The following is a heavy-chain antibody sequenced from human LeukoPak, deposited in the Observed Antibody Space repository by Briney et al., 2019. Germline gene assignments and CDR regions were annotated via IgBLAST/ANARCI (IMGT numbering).Heavy chain of an antibody. Sequence: PGGSLRLSCTASGFTFSSYDMTWVRQAPGKGLEWVSSISGSYGSTYYGDSVKGRFTISRDNSKNTLYLQVNSLRAEDTAVYYCAKPPKEEWLPFDYWGQGTLVTVSS. V-gene: IGHV3-23*01. CDR3: AKPPKEEWLPFDY. D-gene: IGHD6-19*01. CDR2: ISGSYGST. J-gene: IGHJ4*02. CDR1: GFTFSSYD.